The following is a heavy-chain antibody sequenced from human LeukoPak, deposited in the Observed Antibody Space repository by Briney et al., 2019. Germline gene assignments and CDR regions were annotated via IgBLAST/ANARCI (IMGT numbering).Heavy chain of an antibody. Sequence: GGSLRLSCTASGFTFAIYHMSWVRQPPGKGLEWVAPIRGDGVYYADSVKGRFTISRDDSKNTVYVQMNSLRAEDTAVYYCAKSRVEVAGTGGFDTWGQGTLVAVSS. CDR2: IRGDGV. J-gene: IGHJ3*02. CDR1: GFTFAIYH. D-gene: IGHD6-13*01. V-gene: IGHV3-23*01. CDR3: AKSRVEVAGTGGFDT.